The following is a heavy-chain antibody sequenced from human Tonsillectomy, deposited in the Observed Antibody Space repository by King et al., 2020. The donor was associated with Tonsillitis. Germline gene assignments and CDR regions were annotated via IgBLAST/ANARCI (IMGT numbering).Heavy chain of an antibody. Sequence: VQLQESGPGQVKPSETLSLTCYVAGGSISDYYWNWIRQPPGKGLEWIGYIHHSGSTNYNPSLKSRVTISVDTSKNNFSLKLRLLNAADTAVYYFAREGVVNFRWFDPWGQGTLVTVSS. CDR3: AREGVVNFRWFDP. D-gene: IGHD3-3*01. CDR2: IHHSGST. V-gene: IGHV4-59*01. J-gene: IGHJ5*02. CDR1: GGSISDYY.